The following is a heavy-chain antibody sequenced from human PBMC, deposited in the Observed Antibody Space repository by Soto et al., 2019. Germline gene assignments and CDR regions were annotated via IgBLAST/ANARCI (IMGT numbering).Heavy chain of an antibody. D-gene: IGHD6-19*01. CDR2: IDPSDSYT. CDR3: ARRLAVAGSGNYYYGMDV. J-gene: IGHJ6*02. Sequence: PGESLKISCKGSGYSFTSYWISWVRQMPGKGLEWMGRIDPSDSYTNYSPSFQGHVTISADKSISTAYLQWSSLKASDTAMYYCARRLAVAGSGNYYYGMDVWGQGTTVTVS. V-gene: IGHV5-10-1*01. CDR1: GYSFTSYW.